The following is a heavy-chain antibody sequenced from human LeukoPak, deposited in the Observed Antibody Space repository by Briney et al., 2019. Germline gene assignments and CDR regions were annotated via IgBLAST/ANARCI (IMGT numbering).Heavy chain of an antibody. CDR2: IIPIFGTA. D-gene: IGHD3-22*01. J-gene: IGHJ4*02. CDR3: ARSYYYDSSGYPAPYFDY. Sequence: ASVKVSCKASGYTFTSYYMHWVRQAPGQGLEWMGGIIPIFGTANYAQKFQGRVTITADKSTSTAYMELSSLRSEDTAVYYCARSYYYDSSGYPAPYFDYWGQGTLVTVSS. V-gene: IGHV1-69*06. CDR1: GYTFTSYY.